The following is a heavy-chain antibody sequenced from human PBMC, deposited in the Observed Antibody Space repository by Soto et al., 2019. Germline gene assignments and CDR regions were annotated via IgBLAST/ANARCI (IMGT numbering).Heavy chain of an antibody. J-gene: IGHJ6*02. CDR3: ARVGCSGGSCYSGYYGMDV. CDR2: IYHSGST. D-gene: IGHD2-15*01. CDR1: GGSISSSSW. Sequence: PSETLSLTCAVSGGSISSSSWWSWVRQPPGKGLEWIGEIYHSGSTNYNPSLKSRVTISVDKSKNQFSLKLSSVTAADTAVYYCARVGCSGGSCYSGYYGMDVWGQGTTVTVSS. V-gene: IGHV4-4*02.